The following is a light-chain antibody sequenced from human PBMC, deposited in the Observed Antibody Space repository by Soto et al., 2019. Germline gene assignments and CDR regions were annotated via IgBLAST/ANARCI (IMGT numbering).Light chain of an antibody. Sequence: DIQMTQSPSSLSASVGDRVTITYRASESIARHLNWYQQRPGKAPKLLIYDAFTLQNGVPSRFRGGGSGTDFTLTISNLQPEDFATYYCQQTYSTLSITFGQGTRLEIK. CDR3: QQTYSTLSIT. CDR1: ESIARH. J-gene: IGKJ5*01. V-gene: IGKV1-39*01. CDR2: DAF.